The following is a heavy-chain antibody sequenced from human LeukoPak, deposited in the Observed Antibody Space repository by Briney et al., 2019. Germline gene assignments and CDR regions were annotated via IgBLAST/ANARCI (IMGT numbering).Heavy chain of an antibody. CDR1: GYTFTSNG. J-gene: IGHJ5*02. Sequence: ASVKVSCKASGYTFTSNGISCVPQAPGQGLEWMGWISAYNGNINYAQKFQGRVTMTTDTSTSTAHMELRSLRSDDTAVYYCVREADQDCSGGSCYRSSGDWLDPWGQGTLVTVSS. CDR3: VREADQDCSGGSCYRSSGDWLDP. CDR2: ISAYNGNI. V-gene: IGHV1-18*04. D-gene: IGHD2-15*01.